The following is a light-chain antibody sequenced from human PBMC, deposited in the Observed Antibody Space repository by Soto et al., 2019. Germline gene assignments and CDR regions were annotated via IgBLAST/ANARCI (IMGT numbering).Light chain of an antibody. CDR3: GSYTSSSTLV. CDR2: EVS. V-gene: IGLV2-14*01. CDR1: SSDVGGYNY. J-gene: IGLJ2*01. Sequence: QSALTQPASVSGSPGQSITISCTGTSSDVGGYNYVSWYQQHPGKAPKLMIYEVSNRPSGVSNRFSGSKSGNTASLTISGFQAEDEADYYCGSYTSSSTLVFGGGTKVTVL.